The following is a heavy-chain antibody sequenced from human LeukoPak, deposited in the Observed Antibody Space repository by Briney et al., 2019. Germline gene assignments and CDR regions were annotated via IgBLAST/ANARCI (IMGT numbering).Heavy chain of an antibody. CDR2: IYYTGGT. J-gene: IGHJ4*02. CDR1: GGSIGSNY. V-gene: IGHV4-59*08. Sequence: PSETLSLTCTVSGGSIGSNYWTWIRQPPGKGLEYIGYIYYTGGTNYNPSLKSRVTISVDTSKNQFSLKLTSVTAADTAVYFCAKYGNSGWVIDNWGQGTLVAVSS. D-gene: IGHD6-19*01. CDR3: AKYGNSGWVIDN.